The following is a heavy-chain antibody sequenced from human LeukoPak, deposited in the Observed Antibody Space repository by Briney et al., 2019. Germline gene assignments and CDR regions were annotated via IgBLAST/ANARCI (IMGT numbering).Heavy chain of an antibody. CDR1: GGSFSGYY. CDR2: INHSGST. CDR3: ARGAVAGTLDY. V-gene: IGHV4-34*01. Sequence: SETLSLTCAVYGGSFSGYYWSWIRQPPGKGLEWIGEINHSGSTNYNPSLKSRVTISVDTSKNQFSLKLSSATAADTAVYYCARGAVAGTLDYWGQGTLVTVSS. J-gene: IGHJ4*02. D-gene: IGHD6-19*01.